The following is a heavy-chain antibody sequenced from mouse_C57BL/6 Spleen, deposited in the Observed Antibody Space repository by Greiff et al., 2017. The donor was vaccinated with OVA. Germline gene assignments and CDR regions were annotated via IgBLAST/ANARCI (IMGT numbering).Heavy chain of an antibody. CDR3: AREVAKDDAMDY. CDR1: GYTFTSYY. D-gene: IGHD1-1*01. Sequence: QVQLQQSGAELVRPGASVKMSCKASGYTFTSYYMHWVKQTPRQGLEWIGAIYPGNGDTYYTQKFKGKATLTVDKSSSTAYMQLSSLTSEDSAVYFCAREVAKDDAMDYWGQGTSVTVSS. CDR2: IYPGNGDT. V-gene: IGHV1-12*01. J-gene: IGHJ4*01.